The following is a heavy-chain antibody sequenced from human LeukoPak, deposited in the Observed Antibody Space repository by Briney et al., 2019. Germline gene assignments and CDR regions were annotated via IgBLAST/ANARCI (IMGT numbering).Heavy chain of an antibody. CDR1: GGSISSSSYY. V-gene: IGHV4-39*07. D-gene: IGHD6-13*01. CDR2: IYYSGST. CDR3: ARVREQLVIWYFDL. J-gene: IGHJ2*01. Sequence: SETLSLTCTVSGGSISSSSYYWGWIRQPPGKGLEWIGSIYYSGSTYYNPSLKSRVTISVDTSKNQFSLKLSSVTAADTAVYYCARVREQLVIWYFDLWGRGTLVTVSS.